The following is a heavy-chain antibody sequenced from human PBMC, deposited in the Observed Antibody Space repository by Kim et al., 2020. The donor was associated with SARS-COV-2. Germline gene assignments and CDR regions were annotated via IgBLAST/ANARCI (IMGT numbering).Heavy chain of an antibody. Sequence: ASVKVSCKASGYTFTSYDINWVRQATGQGLEWMGWMNPNSGNTGYAQKFQGRVTMTRNTSISTAYMELSSLRSEDTAVYYCAGGWNRVLVQFDPWGQGTLVTVSS. V-gene: IGHV1-8*01. J-gene: IGHJ5*02. D-gene: IGHD2-15*01. CDR2: MNPNSGNT. CDR1: GYTFTSYD. CDR3: AGGWNRVLVQFDP.